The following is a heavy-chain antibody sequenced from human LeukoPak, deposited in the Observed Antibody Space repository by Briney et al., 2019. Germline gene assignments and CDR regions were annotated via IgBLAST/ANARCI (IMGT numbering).Heavy chain of an antibody. D-gene: IGHD2-15*01. CDR2: ISSSGTPI. CDR3: ARSGQRRCSGGTCYPYYFDY. V-gene: IGHV3-48*03. Sequence: GGSLRLSCAASGFTFSSYEMNWVRQAPGRGLEWVSYISSSGTPIYYADSVKGRFTISRDNAKNSLHLQVNSLRAEDTAVYYCARSGQRRCSGGTCYPYYFDYWGQGTLVTVSS. J-gene: IGHJ4*02. CDR1: GFTFSSYE.